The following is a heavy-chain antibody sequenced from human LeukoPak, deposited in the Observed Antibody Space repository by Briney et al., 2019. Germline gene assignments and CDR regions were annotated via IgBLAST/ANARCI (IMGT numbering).Heavy chain of an antibody. J-gene: IGHJ1*01. Sequence: PGGSLRLSCAASGFIFPNARMHWVRQAPGKGLEWVGRIKNKNSGRTTNYIAPVKGRFTISRDDSRNTLYLEMDSLKTEDTAVYYRVTDGGLLPYYFTYWGQGTLVTVSS. CDR2: IKNKNSGRTT. CDR1: GFIFPNAR. V-gene: IGHV3-15*01. CDR3: VTDGGLLPYYFTY. D-gene: IGHD3-10*01.